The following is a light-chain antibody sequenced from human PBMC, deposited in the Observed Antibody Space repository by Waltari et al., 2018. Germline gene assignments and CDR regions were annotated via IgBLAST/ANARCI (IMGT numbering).Light chain of an antibody. CDR1: SSDVGGYNY. J-gene: IGLJ3*02. V-gene: IGLV2-11*01. Sequence: QSALTQPRSVSGSPGQSVTISCPGTSSDVGGYNYVSWYQQPPGKAPKLMIYDVSKRPSGVPDRFSGSKSSNTASLTISGLQAEDEADYYCCSYAGSYTWVFGGGTKLTVL. CDR3: CSYAGSYTWV. CDR2: DVS.